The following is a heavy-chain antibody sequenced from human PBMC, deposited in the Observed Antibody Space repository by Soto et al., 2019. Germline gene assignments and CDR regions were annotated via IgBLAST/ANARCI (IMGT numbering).Heavy chain of an antibody. CDR2: MNHSGST. D-gene: IGHD3-10*01. Sequence: QVQLQQWGAGLLKPSETLSLTCAVYGGSFSGYYWSWIRQPPGKGLEWIGEMNHSGSTNYNPSLKSRVTISVDTSKNQFSLKLSSVTAADTAVYYCARGRPYGSGSYSYWGQGTLVTVSS. CDR1: GGSFSGYY. CDR3: ARGRPYGSGSYSY. V-gene: IGHV4-34*01. J-gene: IGHJ4*02.